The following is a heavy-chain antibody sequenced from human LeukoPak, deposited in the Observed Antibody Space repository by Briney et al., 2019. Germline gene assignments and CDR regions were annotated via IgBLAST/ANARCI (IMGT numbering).Heavy chain of an antibody. Sequence: GGPLRLSCAASGFTFSSYAMSWVRQAPGKGLEWVSAISGSGGSTYYADSVKGRFTISRDNSKNTLYLQMNSLRAEDTAVYYCAKDLGDYVWGSHGYFDYWGQGTLVTVSS. V-gene: IGHV3-23*01. D-gene: IGHD3-16*01. CDR2: ISGSGGST. CDR3: AKDLGDYVWGSHGYFDY. CDR1: GFTFSSYA. J-gene: IGHJ4*02.